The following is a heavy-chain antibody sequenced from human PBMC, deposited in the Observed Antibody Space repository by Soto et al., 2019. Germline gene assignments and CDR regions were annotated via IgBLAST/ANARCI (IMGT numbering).Heavy chain of an antibody. V-gene: IGHV3-23*01. J-gene: IGHJ3*02. CDR2: ISNRDDST. Sequence: EGSLRLSCAASGFSFTNYAMSWVRQAPGKGLEWVSTISNRDDSTFYADSVKGRFTISRDNSENTVYLQMDSLRAEDTALYHCANNILVMMEVATDAFDIWGQXTMVTVS. D-gene: IGHD3-9*01. CDR1: GFSFTNYA. CDR3: ANNILVMMEVATDAFDI.